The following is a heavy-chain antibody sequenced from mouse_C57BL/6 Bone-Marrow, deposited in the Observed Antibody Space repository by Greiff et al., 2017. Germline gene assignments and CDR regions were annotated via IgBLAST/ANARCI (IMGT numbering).Heavy chain of an antibody. D-gene: IGHD1-1*01. V-gene: IGHV1-64*01. CDR1: GYTFTSYW. Sequence: VQLQQPGAELVKPGASVKLSCKASGYTFTSYWMPWVKQRPGQGLEWIGMIHPNSGSTNYNEKFKSKATLTVDKSSSTAYMQLSSLTSEDSAVYYCARELLRSWYFDYWGQGTTLTVSS. CDR3: ARELLRSWYFDY. J-gene: IGHJ2*01. CDR2: IHPNSGST.